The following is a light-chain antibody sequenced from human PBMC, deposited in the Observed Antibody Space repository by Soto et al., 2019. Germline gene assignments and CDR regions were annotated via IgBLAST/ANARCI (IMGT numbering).Light chain of an antibody. CDR1: QGISNS. CDR2: AAS. V-gene: IGKV1-27*01. CDR3: QKYFSAPWT. J-gene: IGKJ1*01. Sequence: DIQMTQSPSSLSESVGDRVTISCRASQGISNSLAWYQQKPGKVPKLLIYAASTLQSGVPSRFSGSGSGTDFTLTISSLQPEDVATYYCQKYFSAPWTFGQGTKVDIK.